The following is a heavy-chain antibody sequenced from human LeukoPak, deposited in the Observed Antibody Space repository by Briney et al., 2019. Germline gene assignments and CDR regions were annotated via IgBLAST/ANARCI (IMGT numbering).Heavy chain of an antibody. CDR3: ARGDAPGSYLIDY. D-gene: IGHD3-10*01. CDR1: GFILNNYA. CDR2: MSHDGSNI. Sequence: GQSLRLSCAASGFILNNYAIHWVRRAPGQGLKWLTLMSHDGSNIRYLDSVKGRFTISRDNSKNTVYLEMNSLRDEDTAMYYCARGDAPGSYLIDYWGQGTLVTVSS. V-gene: IGHV3-30*04. J-gene: IGHJ4*02.